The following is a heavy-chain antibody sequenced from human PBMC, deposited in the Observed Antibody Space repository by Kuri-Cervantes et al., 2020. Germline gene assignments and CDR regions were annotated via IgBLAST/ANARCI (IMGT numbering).Heavy chain of an antibody. D-gene: IGHD2-2*02. Sequence: SVKVSCKASGCTFSSYAISWVRQAPGQGLEWMGGIIPIFGTANYAQKFQGRVTITADKSTSTAYMELSSLRSEDTAVYYCARGDVVPAAISFYYYMDVWGKGTTVTVSS. J-gene: IGHJ6*03. CDR2: IIPIFGTA. CDR3: ARGDVVPAAISFYYYMDV. CDR1: GCTFSSYA. V-gene: IGHV1-69*06.